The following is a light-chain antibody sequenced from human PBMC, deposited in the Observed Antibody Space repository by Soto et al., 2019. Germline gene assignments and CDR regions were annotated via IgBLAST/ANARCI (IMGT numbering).Light chain of an antibody. Sequence: QLVLTQPPSVSGAPGQRVTISCTGSSSNIGAGYDVHWYQQLPGTAPKLLIYSNSNRPSGVPDRFSGSKSGTSASLAITGLQAEDEADYYCQSYDSSLRVVFGGGTKLTVL. CDR2: SNS. V-gene: IGLV1-40*01. CDR3: QSYDSSLRVV. CDR1: SSNIGAGYD. J-gene: IGLJ2*01.